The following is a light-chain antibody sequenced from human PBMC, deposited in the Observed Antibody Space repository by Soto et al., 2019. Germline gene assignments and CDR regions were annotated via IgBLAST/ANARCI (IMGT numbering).Light chain of an antibody. Sequence: DIHLTQSPSFLSASVGDRVTITCRASQGINSHLNWYQQKPGKAPKPLIYAASNLQSGVPSRFSGTGSVTDFTLTIRSLQPEDFATYYCQQSYSNPRTFGQGTKVDIK. J-gene: IGKJ1*01. CDR1: QGINSH. CDR3: QQSYSNPRT. V-gene: IGKV1-39*01. CDR2: AAS.